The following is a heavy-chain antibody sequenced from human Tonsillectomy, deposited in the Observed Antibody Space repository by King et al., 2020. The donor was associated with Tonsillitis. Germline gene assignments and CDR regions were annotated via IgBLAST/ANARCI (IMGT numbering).Heavy chain of an antibody. CDR1: GYTFTSYY. CDR2: INPSGGST. D-gene: IGHD3-22*01. J-gene: IGHJ4*02. Sequence: VQLVESGAEVKKPGASVKVSCKASGYTFTSYYMHWVRQAPGQGLEWMGIINPSGGSTIYAQKFQGRVTMTRDTSTSTVYMELSSLRSDDTAVYYCARDPTDSYDSSGYFWAGYFAYWGQGTLVTVSS. V-gene: IGHV1-46*01. CDR3: ARDPTDSYDSSGYFWAGYFAY.